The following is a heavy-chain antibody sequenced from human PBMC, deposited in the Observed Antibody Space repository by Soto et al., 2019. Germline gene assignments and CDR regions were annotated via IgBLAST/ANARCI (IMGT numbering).Heavy chain of an antibody. J-gene: IGHJ4*02. CDR2: ISAYNGNT. CDR3: ARGITLPTPLDY. V-gene: IGHV1-18*01. D-gene: IGHD1-20*01. Sequence: GASVKVSCKAPGYTFTSYGISWVRQAPGQGLEWMGWISAYNGNTKNAQKLQGRVTMTTDTSASTAYMELSSLRSEDTAVYYCARGITLPTPLDYWGQGTLVTVSS. CDR1: GYTFTSYG.